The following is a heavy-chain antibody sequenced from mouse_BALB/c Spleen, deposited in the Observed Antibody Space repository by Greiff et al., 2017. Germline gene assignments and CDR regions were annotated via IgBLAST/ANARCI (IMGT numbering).Heavy chain of an antibody. CDR3: AREGGDGDAMDY. CDR2: IDPFNGGT. CDR1: GYSFTSYY. V-gene: IGHV1S135*01. D-gene: IGHD3-3*01. Sequence: VQLKQSGPELMKPGASVKISCKASGYSFTSYYMHWVKQSHGKSLEWIGYIDPFNGGTSYNQKFKGKATLTVDKSSSTAYMHLSSLTSEDSAVYYCAREGGDGDAMDYWGQGTSVTVSS. J-gene: IGHJ4*01.